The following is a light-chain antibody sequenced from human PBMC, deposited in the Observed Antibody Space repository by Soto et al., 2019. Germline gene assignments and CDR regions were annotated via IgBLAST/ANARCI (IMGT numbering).Light chain of an antibody. J-gene: IGKJ1*01. CDR2: DAS. V-gene: IGKV1-5*01. CDR3: QQYNSYSPWT. CDR1: QSISSW. Sequence: DIQMTQSPSTLSASVGDRVIITCRASQSISSWLAWYQQKPGKAPKLLIYDASSLESGVPSRFSGSGSGTEFTLTISSLQPDDFATYYCQQYNSYSPWTFGQGTKVDI.